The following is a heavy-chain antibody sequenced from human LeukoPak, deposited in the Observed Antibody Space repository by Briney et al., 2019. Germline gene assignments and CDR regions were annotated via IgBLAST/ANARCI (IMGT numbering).Heavy chain of an antibody. CDR2: INTGNGNT. J-gene: IGHJ5*02. V-gene: IGHV1-3*04. CDR3: ATNILVRDIINWFDP. Sequence: GASVKVSCKASGYTFTSYALHWVRQAPGQRLEWMGFINTGNGNTEYSQDFQGRVTITRDTSATTAYMELSRLKSDDTAVYYCATNILVRDIINWFDPWGQGTLVTVSS. CDR1: GYTFTSYA. D-gene: IGHD3-10*01.